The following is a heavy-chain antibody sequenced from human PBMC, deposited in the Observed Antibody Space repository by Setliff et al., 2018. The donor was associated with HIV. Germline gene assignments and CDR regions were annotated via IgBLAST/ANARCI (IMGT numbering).Heavy chain of an antibody. V-gene: IGHV1-18*04. Sequence: VKVSCKASGYTFISYGISWMRQAPGQGPEWMGWISVDNGDTNYAQKVQGRVSMTTDTSTSTAYMELRSLRFDDTAVYYCTRTSSSRPDAFDIWGQGTMVTVSS. CDR2: ISVDNGDT. CDR1: GYTFISYG. D-gene: IGHD6-13*01. CDR3: TRTSSSRPDAFDI. J-gene: IGHJ3*02.